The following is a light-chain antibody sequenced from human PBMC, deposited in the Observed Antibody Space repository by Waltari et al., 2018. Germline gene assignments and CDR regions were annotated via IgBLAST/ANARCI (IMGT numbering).Light chain of an antibody. J-gene: IGKJ1*01. CDR3: QQYGTSPWT. V-gene: IGKV3-20*01. CDR1: QSINTNF. CDR2: SAS. Sequence: IVLTQSPGTLSLSPGDRPTLSCRASQSINTNFLAWYQQKPGQAPRLLIYSASARATGIPDRFSGRGSGTDFTLTVSRLESEDFAVYYCQQYGTSPWTFGRGTKVEIK.